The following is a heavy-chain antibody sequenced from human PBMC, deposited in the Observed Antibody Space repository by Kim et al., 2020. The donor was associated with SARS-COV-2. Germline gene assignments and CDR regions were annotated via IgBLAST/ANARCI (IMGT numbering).Heavy chain of an antibody. D-gene: IGHD5-18*01. V-gene: IGHV6-1*01. CDR3: ARGGRAAMVHYYYYYMDV. CDR1: GDSVSSNSAA. CDR2: TYYRSKWYN. Sequence: SQTLSLTCAISGDSVSSNSAAWNWIRQSPSRGLEWLGRTYYRSKWYNDYAVSVKSRITINPDTSKNQFSLQLNSVTPEDTAVYYCARGGRAAMVHYYYYYMDVWGKGTTVTVSS. J-gene: IGHJ6*03.